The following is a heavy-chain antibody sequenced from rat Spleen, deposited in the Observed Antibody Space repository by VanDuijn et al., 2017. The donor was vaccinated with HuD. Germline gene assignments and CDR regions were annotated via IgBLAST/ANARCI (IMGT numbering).Heavy chain of an antibody. CDR1: GFTFNKYW. Sequence: EVQLVESGGALVQPGRSLKLSCVASGFTFNKYWMTWIRQAPGKGLEWIASITNTGGTNYYPDSVEGRFTISRENAKSTLYLLMDSLRSEDTATYYCVRQDTSGYSNWFTYWGQGTLVTVSS. CDR2: ITNTGGTN. V-gene: IGHV5-31*01. J-gene: IGHJ3*01. D-gene: IGHD4-3*01. CDR3: VRQDTSGYSNWFTY.